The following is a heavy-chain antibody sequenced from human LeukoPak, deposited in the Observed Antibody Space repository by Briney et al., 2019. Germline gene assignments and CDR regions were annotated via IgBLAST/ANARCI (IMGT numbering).Heavy chain of an antibody. D-gene: IGHD1-26*01. CDR1: GFTFSSYW. CDR2: IKPDGSLI. CDR3: AKWELYSGFYYIDY. V-gene: IGHV3-7*01. J-gene: IGHJ4*02. Sequence: GGSLRLSCAASGFTFSSYWMSWVRQAPGKGLEWVANIKPDGSLIYYVDSVKGRFTISRDNAKNSLYLQMNSLRAEDTAVYYCAKWELYSGFYYIDYWGQGTLATVSS.